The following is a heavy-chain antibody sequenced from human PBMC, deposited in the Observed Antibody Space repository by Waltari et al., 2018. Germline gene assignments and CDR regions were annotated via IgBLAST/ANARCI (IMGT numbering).Heavy chain of an antibody. V-gene: IGHV3-15*01. CDR1: GFTFSNAW. J-gene: IGHJ4*02. Sequence: EVQLVESGGGLVKPGGSLSLSCAASGFTFSNAWMSWVRQAQGKGLEWVGRIKSKTDGGTTDYAAPVKGRFTISRDDSKNTLYLQMNSLKTEDTAVYYCTPYVEMATITILGYWGQGTLVTVSS. CDR3: TPYVEMATITILGY. D-gene: IGHD5-12*01. CDR2: IKSKTDGGTT.